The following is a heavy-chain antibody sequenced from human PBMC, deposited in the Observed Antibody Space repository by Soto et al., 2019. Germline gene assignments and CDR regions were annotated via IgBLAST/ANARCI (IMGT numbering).Heavy chain of an antibody. CDR2: IHSDGRIT. CDR1: GFTFGNYW. Sequence: EVQLVESGGGLVQPGGSLRLSCAASGFTFGNYWMYWVRQAPGKGLEWVSRIHSDGRITTYADSVKGRFTISRDVAKNTLYLQVDSLRAEDTAIYYCARGRGSFYLDFWGQGALVTVSS. D-gene: IGHD1-26*01. J-gene: IGHJ4*02. CDR3: ARGRGSFYLDF. V-gene: IGHV3-74*01.